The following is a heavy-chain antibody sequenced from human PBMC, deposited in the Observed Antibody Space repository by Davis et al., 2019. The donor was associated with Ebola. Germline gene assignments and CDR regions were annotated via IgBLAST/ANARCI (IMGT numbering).Heavy chain of an antibody. V-gene: IGHV1-69*04. CDR3: ARDFGADCNSASCLEGAFDP. Sequence: AASVKVSCKASGYTFTSFAISWVRQAPGQGLEWMGRIIPVFGIATYAQKFQGRVTITADKSTDTAYMELNSLRFDDTAVFYCARDFGADCNSASCLEGAFDPWGQGTLVTVSS. CDR1: GYTFTSFA. CDR2: IIPVFGIA. J-gene: IGHJ5*02. D-gene: IGHD2-2*01.